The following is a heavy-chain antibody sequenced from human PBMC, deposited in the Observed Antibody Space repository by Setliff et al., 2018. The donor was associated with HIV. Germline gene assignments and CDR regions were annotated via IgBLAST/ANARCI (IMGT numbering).Heavy chain of an antibody. J-gene: IGHJ3*02. Sequence: AASVKVSCKASGYTFIGYNMHWVRQAPGQGLEWMGWINPNSGGTNYAQKFQGGVIMTRDTSISTAYMELSRLRSDDTAVYYCARDGYYDSSGYSAFDIWGQGTMVTVSS. CDR2: INPNSGGT. CDR3: ARDGYYDSSGYSAFDI. V-gene: IGHV1-2*02. D-gene: IGHD3-22*01. CDR1: GYTFIGYN.